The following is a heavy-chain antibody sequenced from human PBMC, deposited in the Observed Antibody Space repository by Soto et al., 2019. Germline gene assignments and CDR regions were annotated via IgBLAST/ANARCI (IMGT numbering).Heavy chain of an antibody. D-gene: IGHD6-13*01. CDR2: ISGSGGST. J-gene: IGHJ4*02. CDR1: GFTFSSYA. CDR3: ANDLRGYSSNQYESRDFDY. Sequence: EVQLLESGGGLVQPGGSLRLSCAASGFTFSSYAMSWVRQAPGKGLEWVSAISGSGGSTYYADSVKGRFTISRDNSKNTLYLQMNRLRAEDTAVYYCANDLRGYSSNQYESRDFDYWGQGTLVTVSS. V-gene: IGHV3-23*01.